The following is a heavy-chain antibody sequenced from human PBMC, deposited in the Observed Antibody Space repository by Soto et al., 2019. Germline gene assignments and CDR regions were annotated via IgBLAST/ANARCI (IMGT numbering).Heavy chain of an antibody. D-gene: IGHD6-13*01. CDR2: INHSGST. CDR3: ARGGSSWYKVWWFDP. Sequence: QVQLQQWGAGLLKPSETLSLTCAVYGGSFSGYYWSWIRQPPGKGLEWIGEINHSGSTNYNPSLKSLVTISVDTSKNQFSLKLSSLTAADTAVYYCARGGSSWYKVWWFDPWGQGTLVTVSS. V-gene: IGHV4-34*01. CDR1: GGSFSGYY. J-gene: IGHJ5*02.